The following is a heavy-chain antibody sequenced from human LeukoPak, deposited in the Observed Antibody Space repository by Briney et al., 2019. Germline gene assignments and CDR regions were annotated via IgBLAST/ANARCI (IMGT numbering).Heavy chain of an antibody. D-gene: IGHD2-2*01. CDR2: MNPNSGNT. Sequence: AASVKVSCKASGYTFTSFDINWVRQATGQGLEWMGWMNPNSGNTGYAQKFQGRVTMTRNTSISTAYMELSRLRSDDTAVYYCARDRCSSTSCYRLGFDPWGQGTLVTVSS. J-gene: IGHJ5*02. V-gene: IGHV1-8*01. CDR3: ARDRCSSTSCYRLGFDP. CDR1: GYTFTSFD.